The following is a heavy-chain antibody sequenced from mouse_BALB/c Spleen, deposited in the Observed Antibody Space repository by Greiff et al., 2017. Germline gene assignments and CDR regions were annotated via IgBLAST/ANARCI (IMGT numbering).Heavy chain of an antibody. CDR2: IWSGGST. Sequence: VQRVESGPGLVQPSQSLSITCTVSGFSLTSYGVHWVRQSPGKGLEWLGVIWSGGSTDYNAAFISRLSISKDNSKSQVFFKMNSLQANDTAIYYCARWDGNYWYFDVWGAGTTVTVSS. V-gene: IGHV2-2*02. CDR1: GFSLTSYG. D-gene: IGHD1-1*01. CDR3: ARWDGNYWYFDV. J-gene: IGHJ1*01.